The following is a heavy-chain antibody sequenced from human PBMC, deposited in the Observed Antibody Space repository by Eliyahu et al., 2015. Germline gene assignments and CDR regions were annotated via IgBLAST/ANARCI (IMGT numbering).Heavy chain of an antibody. CDR1: GFTFDDYA. D-gene: IGHD4-17*01. Sequence: EVQLVESGGGLVQPGRSLRLSCAASGFTFDDYAMHWVXQAPGKGLEXVSGISWNSGSIGYADSVKGRFTISRDNAKNSLYLQMNSLRAEDTALYYCAKVGGDDYGDQNAFDIWGQGTMVTVSS. CDR2: ISWNSGSI. V-gene: IGHV3-9*01. J-gene: IGHJ3*02. CDR3: AKVGGDDYGDQNAFDI.